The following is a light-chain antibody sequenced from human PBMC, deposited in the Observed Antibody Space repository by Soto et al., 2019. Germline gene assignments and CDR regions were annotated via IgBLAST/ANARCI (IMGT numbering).Light chain of an antibody. CDR3: QQYYSTPPT. CDR1: QSVLYSSNNKNY. V-gene: IGKV4-1*01. CDR2: WAS. J-gene: IGKJ4*01. Sequence: DIVMTQSPDSLAVSLGERATINCKCSQSVLYSSNNKNYLAWYQQKPGQPPKLLIYWASTRESGVPDRFSGSGTGTDFTLTISSLQAEDVAFSYCQQYYSTPPTFGGGTKVDIK.